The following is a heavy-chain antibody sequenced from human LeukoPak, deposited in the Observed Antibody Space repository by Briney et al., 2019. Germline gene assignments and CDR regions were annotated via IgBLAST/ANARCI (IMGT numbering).Heavy chain of an antibody. CDR2: INPSGGST. D-gene: IGHD6-19*01. CDR3: ARVERAYSSGWDFDY. J-gene: IGHJ4*02. V-gene: IGHV1-46*01. Sequence: ASVKVSCKASGYAFTSYYMHWVRQAPGQGLEWMGIINPSGGSTSYAQKFQGRVTMTRDTSTSTVYMELSSLRSEDTAVYYCARVERAYSSGWDFDYWGQGTLVTVSS. CDR1: GYAFTSYY.